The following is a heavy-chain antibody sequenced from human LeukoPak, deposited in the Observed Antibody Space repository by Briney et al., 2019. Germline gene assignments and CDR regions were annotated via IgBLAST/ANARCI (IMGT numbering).Heavy chain of an antibody. CDR1: GFIFSNYA. J-gene: IGHJ4*02. D-gene: IGHD4-17*01. V-gene: IGHV3-9*01. Sequence: GGSLRLSCAASGFIFSNYAMSWVRQAPGKGLEWVSGISWNSGSIGYADSVKGRFTISRDNAKNSLYLQMNSLRAEDTALYYCAKDDRDYGSYFDYWGQGTLVTVSS. CDR2: ISWNSGSI. CDR3: AKDDRDYGSYFDY.